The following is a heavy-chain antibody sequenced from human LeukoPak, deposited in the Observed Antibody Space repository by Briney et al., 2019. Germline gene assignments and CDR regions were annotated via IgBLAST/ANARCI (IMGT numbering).Heavy chain of an antibody. V-gene: IGHV4-59*08. CDR2: IYYSGST. D-gene: IGHD1-14*01. J-gene: IGHJ6*02. CDR3: ANELEPPDGYYGMDV. CDR1: GGSISSYY. Sequence: SETLSLTCTVSGGSISSYYWSWIRQPPGKGLEWIGYIYYSGSTNYNPSLKSRVTISVDTSKNQFSLKLSSVTAADTAVYYCANELEPPDGYYGMDVWGQGTTVTVSS.